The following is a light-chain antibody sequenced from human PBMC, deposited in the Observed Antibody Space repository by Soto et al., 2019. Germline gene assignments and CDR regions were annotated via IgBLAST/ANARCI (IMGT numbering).Light chain of an antibody. Sequence: EIVMTQSPAHLSVSPGERATLSCRASQSVSSNLAWYQQKPGQAPRLLIYGASTRATGIPARFSGSGSVTEFTLTISSLQSEDFAVYYCQQYNNWPPAYTFGQGTKLEIK. CDR3: QQYNNWPPAYT. CDR1: QSVSSN. CDR2: GAS. J-gene: IGKJ2*01. V-gene: IGKV3-15*01.